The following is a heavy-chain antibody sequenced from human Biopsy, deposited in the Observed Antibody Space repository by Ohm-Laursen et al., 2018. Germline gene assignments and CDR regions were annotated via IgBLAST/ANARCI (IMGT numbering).Heavy chain of an antibody. Sequence: GTLSLTCNVSGGSINDYFWSWVRQPAGKGLEWIGRVFRNEATNYNPSLKGRVTMSIDRSKSQFSLTLRSVTAADTAVYYCTNSLGGAYWGPGILVTVSS. J-gene: IGHJ4*02. D-gene: IGHD3-10*01. CDR2: VFRNEAT. V-gene: IGHV4-4*07. CDR3: TNSLGGAY. CDR1: GGSINDYF.